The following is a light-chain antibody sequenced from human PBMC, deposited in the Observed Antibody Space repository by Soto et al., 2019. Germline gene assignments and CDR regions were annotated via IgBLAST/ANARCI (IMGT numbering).Light chain of an antibody. CDR2: SNN. Sequence: QSVLTQPPSASGTPGQRVTISCPGSRSNIGSNTVNWYQQLPGTAPKLLIYSNNQRPSGVPDRFSGSKSGTSASLAISGLQSEDEAEYYCAVWDDSLNGWVFGGGTKLTVL. CDR1: RSNIGSNT. V-gene: IGLV1-44*01. CDR3: AVWDDSLNGWV. J-gene: IGLJ3*02.